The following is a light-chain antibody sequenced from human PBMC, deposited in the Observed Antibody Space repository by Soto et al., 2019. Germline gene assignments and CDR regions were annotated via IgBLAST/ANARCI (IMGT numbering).Light chain of an antibody. Sequence: QSVLTQPASVSGSPGQSITISCTGTSSDVGPYNYVSWYQHHPGKAPTLLIYEVTKRPSGVSNRFSGSKSGNTASLTISGLQAEDEADYYCSSYTTSSTLVFGGGTKVTVL. CDR1: SSDVGPYNY. CDR2: EVT. J-gene: IGLJ3*02. CDR3: SSYTTSSTLV. V-gene: IGLV2-14*01.